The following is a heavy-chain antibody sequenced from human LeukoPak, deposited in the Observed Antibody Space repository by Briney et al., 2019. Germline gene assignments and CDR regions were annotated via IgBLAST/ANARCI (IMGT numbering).Heavy chain of an antibody. CDR1: GFTFDDA. CDR2: ISWNSDRI. Sequence: GGSLRLSCAASGFTFDDAMHWVRQAPGKGLEWVSGISWNSDRIDYADSVRGRFTISRDNARNFLYLQLNSLRADDTALYDCTTDHMTFTAVFAFYLWGQGTMVTVSS. D-gene: IGHD4-17*01. CDR3: TTDHMTFTAVFAFYL. J-gene: IGHJ3*01. V-gene: IGHV3-9*01.